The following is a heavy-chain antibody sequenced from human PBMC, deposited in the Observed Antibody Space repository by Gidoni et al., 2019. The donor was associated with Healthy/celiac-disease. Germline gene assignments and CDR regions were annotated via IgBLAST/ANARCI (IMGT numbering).Heavy chain of an antibody. V-gene: IGHV1-8*01. CDR2: MNPNSGNT. Sequence: QVQLVQSGAEVKKPGASVKVSCKASGYTFTSYDLNWVRQATGQGLEWMGWMNPNSGNTGYAQKFQGRVTMTRNTSISTAYMELSSLRSEDTAVYYCARAPALSIRRYYDFWSGHYYYYGMDVWGQGTTVTVSS. J-gene: IGHJ6*02. CDR1: GYTFTSYD. CDR3: ARAPALSIRRYYDFWSGHYYYYGMDV. D-gene: IGHD3-3*01.